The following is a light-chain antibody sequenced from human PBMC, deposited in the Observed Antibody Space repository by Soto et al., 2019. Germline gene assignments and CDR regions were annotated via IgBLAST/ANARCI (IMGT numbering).Light chain of an antibody. Sequence: DIQMTQSPSSLSASVGDRLTITCQASHDITSYLNWYQHKPGKAPKVLIYDASILEAGVPPRFSGSGSGTDFTLTISGLQPEEVATDDFQHCDYLPIFGPGTTVDFK. CDR2: DAS. J-gene: IGKJ3*01. CDR1: HDITSY. V-gene: IGKV1-33*01. CDR3: QHCDYLPI.